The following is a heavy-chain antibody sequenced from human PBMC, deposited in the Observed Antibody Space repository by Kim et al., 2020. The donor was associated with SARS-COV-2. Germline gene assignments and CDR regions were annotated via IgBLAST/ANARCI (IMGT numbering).Heavy chain of an antibody. CDR3: AWGSLSGTYFPH. D-gene: IGHD1-26*01. CDR2: IYYRGST. Sequence: SETLSLTCTVSGVSISSYYWTWIRQPPGKGLEWIGYIYYRGSTNYNPSLKSRVTISVDTSKKQFSLKLNSVTAADTAMYYCAWGSLSGTYFPHWGQGTLVTVSS. CDR1: GVSISSYY. J-gene: IGHJ1*01. V-gene: IGHV4-59*01.